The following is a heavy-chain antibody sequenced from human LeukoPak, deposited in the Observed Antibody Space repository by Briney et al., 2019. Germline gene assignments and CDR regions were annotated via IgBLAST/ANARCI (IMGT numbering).Heavy chain of an antibody. CDR3: AGQTYYYGSGSYNNWFDP. J-gene: IGHJ5*02. CDR1: GGSISSYY. CDR2: IYYSGST. D-gene: IGHD3-10*01. V-gene: IGHV4-59*08. Sequence: KPSETLSLTCTVSGGSISSYYWSWIRQPPGKGLEWIGYIYYSGSTNYNPSLKSRVTISVDTSKNQFSLKLSSVTAADTAVYYCAGQTYYYGSGSYNNWFDPWGQGTLVTVSS.